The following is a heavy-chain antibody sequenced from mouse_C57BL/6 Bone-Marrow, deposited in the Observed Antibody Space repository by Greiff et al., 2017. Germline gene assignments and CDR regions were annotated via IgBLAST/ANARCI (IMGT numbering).Heavy chain of an antibody. Sequence: DVQLQESGPGLVKPSQSLSLTCSVTGYSITSGYYCNWLRQLPGNKLEWVTYISYGGCNNYNPSLKNRISITRDTSKNQFYLKLNSVTTEDTATYYCARVWNYYAMDDWGQGTSVTVSS. J-gene: IGHJ4*01. CDR1: GYSITSGYY. V-gene: IGHV3-6*01. CDR2: ISYGGCN. CDR3: ARVWNYYAMDD.